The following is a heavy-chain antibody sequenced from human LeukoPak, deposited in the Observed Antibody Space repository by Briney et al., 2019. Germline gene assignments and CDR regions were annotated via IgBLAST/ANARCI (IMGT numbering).Heavy chain of an antibody. V-gene: IGHV3-74*01. Sequence: PGGPLRLSCAASGFTFSSYWMHWVRQAPGKGLVWVSRINTDGSSTSYADSVKGRFTISRDNAKNTLCLQMNSLRAEDTAVYYCARGLSITIFGVVKYWGQGTLVTVSS. CDR3: ARGLSITIFGVVKY. CDR2: INTDGSST. CDR1: GFTFSSYW. D-gene: IGHD3-3*01. J-gene: IGHJ4*02.